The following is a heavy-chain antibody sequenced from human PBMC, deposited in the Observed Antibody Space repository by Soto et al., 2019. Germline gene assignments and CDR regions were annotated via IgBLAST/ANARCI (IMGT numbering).Heavy chain of an antibody. D-gene: IGHD2-8*01. J-gene: IGHJ4*02. Sequence: QVQLVESGGGVVQPGRSLRLSCAASGFMFRNHAMHWVRQAPGKGLDWVSVISFDGANEFYADSVKGRFTISRDNSKNTLYLQMNSLRAEDPAVYYCARDAVDVTKMVYVGTIDYWGQGTLVTVSS. CDR1: GFMFRNHA. V-gene: IGHV3-30-3*01. CDR3: ARDAVDVTKMVYVGTIDY. CDR2: ISFDGANE.